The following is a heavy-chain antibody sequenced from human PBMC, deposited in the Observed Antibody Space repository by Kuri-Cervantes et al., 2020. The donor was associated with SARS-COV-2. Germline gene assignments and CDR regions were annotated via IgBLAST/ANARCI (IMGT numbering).Heavy chain of an antibody. J-gene: IGHJ6*02. CDR3: ARALTTVTSYYYYGMDV. Sequence: GGSLRLSCAASGFAFSSYDMHWVRQATGKGLEWVSAIGTAGDTYYPGSVKGRFTISRENAKNSLYLQMNSLRAGDTAVYYCARALTTVTSYYYYGMDVWGQGTTVTVSS. CDR2: IGTAGDT. D-gene: IGHD4-17*01. CDR1: GFAFSSYD. V-gene: IGHV3-13*01.